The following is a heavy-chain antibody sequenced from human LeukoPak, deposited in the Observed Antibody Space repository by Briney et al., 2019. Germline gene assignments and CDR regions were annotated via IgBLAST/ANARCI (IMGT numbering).Heavy chain of an antibody. J-gene: IGHJ4*02. CDR3: ARVGGYYDILTGYYTPSYFDY. CDR1: GGSISSSNW. CDR2: IYHSGST. D-gene: IGHD3-9*01. V-gene: IGHV4-4*02. Sequence: SETLSLTCAVSGGSISSSNWRSWVRQPPGKGLEWFGEIYHSGSTNYNPSLKSRVTISVDKSKNQFSLKLSSVTAADTAVYYCARVGGYYDILTGYYTPSYFDYWGQGTLVTVSS.